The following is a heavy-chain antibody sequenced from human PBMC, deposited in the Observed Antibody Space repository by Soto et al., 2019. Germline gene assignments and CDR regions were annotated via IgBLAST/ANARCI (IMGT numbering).Heavy chain of an antibody. CDR3: ARDFWREIDAFDI. D-gene: IGHD3-3*01. CDR1: GFTFSSYW. Sequence: PGGSLRLSCAASGFTFSSYWMSWVRQAPGKGLEWVANIKQDGSEKYYVDSVKGRFTISRDNAKNSLYLQMNSLRAEDTAVYYCARDFWREIDAFDIWGQGTMVTVSS. V-gene: IGHV3-7*01. J-gene: IGHJ3*02. CDR2: IKQDGSEK.